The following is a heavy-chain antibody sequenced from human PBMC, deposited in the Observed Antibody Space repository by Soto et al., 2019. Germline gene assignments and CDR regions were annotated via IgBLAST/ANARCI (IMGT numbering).Heavy chain of an antibody. CDR1: GYTFTSYG. V-gene: IGHV1-18*01. Sequence: ASVKVSCKASGYTFTSYGISWVRQAPGQGLEWMGWISAYNGNTNYAQKIQGRVTMTTDTSTSTAYMQLRSLRSDDTAVYYCARAQWCSSICCYKFTSPSYYYYYMDVWGKGTTVTVSS. D-gene: IGHD2-2*02. J-gene: IGHJ6*03. CDR3: ARAQWCSSICCYKFTSPSYYYYYMDV. CDR2: ISAYNGNT.